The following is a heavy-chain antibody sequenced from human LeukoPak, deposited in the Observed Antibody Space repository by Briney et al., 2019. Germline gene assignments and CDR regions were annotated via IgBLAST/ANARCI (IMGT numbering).Heavy chain of an antibody. CDR3: ARDPYSGSYADY. J-gene: IGHJ4*02. CDR2: ISPNSGGT. D-gene: IGHD1-26*01. Sequence: ASVKVSCKASGYTFTGYYMHWVRQAPGQGLEWMEWISPNSGGTNYAQKFQGRVTMTRDTSISTAYMELSRLRSDDTAVYYCARDPYSGSYADYWGQGTLVTVSS. V-gene: IGHV1-2*02. CDR1: GYTFTGYY.